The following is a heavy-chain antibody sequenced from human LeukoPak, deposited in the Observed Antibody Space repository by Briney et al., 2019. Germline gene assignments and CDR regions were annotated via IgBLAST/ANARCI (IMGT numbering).Heavy chain of an antibody. J-gene: IGHJ5*02. D-gene: IGHD3-10*01. CDR1: GYTFTSYN. CDR2: INPSGGST. Sequence: ASVKVSCKASGYTFTSYNMHWVRQAPGQGLEWMGIINPSGGSTSYAQKFQGRVTMTRDTSTSTVYMELSSLRSEDTAVYYCAREGASYYGSGSYYWFDPWGQGTLVTVSS. CDR3: AREGASYYGSGSYYWFDP. V-gene: IGHV1-46*01.